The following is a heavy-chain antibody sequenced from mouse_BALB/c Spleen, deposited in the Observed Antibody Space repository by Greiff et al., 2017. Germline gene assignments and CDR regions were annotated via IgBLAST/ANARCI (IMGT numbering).Heavy chain of an antibody. Sequence: QVQLQQSGAELAKPGASVTMSCKASGYTFTSYWMHWVKQRPGQGLEWIGYINPSTGYTEYNQKFKDKTTLTADKSSSTAYMQLSSLTSEDSAVYYCARGGIATSYAMDYWGQGTSVTVSS. CDR1: GYTFTSYW. CDR3: ARGGIATSYAMDY. CDR2: INPSTGYT. J-gene: IGHJ4*01. V-gene: IGHV1-4*02.